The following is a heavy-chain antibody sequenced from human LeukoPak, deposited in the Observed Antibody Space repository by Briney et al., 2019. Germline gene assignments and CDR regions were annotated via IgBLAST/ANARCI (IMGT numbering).Heavy chain of an antibody. Sequence: GASVKVSCKASGFPFSISAMQWVRQARGQRLEWIGWIVVGSGNTNYAQEFHERVTITRDMSTTTTYMELSNLRSEDTAFYYCAADGNRDGYPGYWGQGTLVTVYS. D-gene: IGHD5-24*01. CDR1: GFPFSISA. CDR3: AADGNRDGYPGY. CDR2: IVVGSGNT. J-gene: IGHJ4*02. V-gene: IGHV1-58*02.